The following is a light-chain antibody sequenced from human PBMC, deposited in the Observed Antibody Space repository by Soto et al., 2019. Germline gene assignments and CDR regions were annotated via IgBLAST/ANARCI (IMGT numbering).Light chain of an antibody. Sequence: DIQLTQSPSFLPASVGDRVTITCRPSQGISNYLAWYQQKPGKAPNLLIYSASNLHTGVPSRFSGSGSGTDFTLTISSLQPEDFATYYCQQLSSYPPWTFGQGTKVEI. CDR3: QQLSSYPPWT. CDR2: SAS. CDR1: QGISNY. V-gene: IGKV1-9*01. J-gene: IGKJ1*01.